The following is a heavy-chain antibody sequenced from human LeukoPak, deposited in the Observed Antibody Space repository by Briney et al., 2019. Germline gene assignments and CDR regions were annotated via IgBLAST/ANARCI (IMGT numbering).Heavy chain of an antibody. CDR1: GYSISSGYY. D-gene: IGHD6-19*01. CDR3: ARDLYSSGWGYFDY. Sequence: SETLSLTCTISGYSISSGYYWGWIRQPPGKGLEWIGSIYHSGSTYYNPSLKSQVTISLDTSENQFSLKLSSVTAADTAVYYCARDLYSSGWGYFDYWGQGTLVTVSS. CDR2: IYHSGST. V-gene: IGHV4-38-2*02. J-gene: IGHJ4*02.